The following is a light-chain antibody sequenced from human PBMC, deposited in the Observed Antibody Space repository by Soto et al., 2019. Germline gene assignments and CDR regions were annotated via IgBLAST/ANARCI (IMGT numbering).Light chain of an antibody. CDR2: NDN. CDR1: SSNMGSNT. CDR3: AAWDGSLNHIL. Sequence: QPVLTQPPSASGTPGQGVAISCSGSSSNMGSNTVNWYQHLPGTAPKLLIYNDNQRPSGVPDRFFGSKSGTSASLAITGLQSEDEADYYCAAWDGSLNHILFCGGIKLTVL. J-gene: IGLJ2*01. V-gene: IGLV1-44*01.